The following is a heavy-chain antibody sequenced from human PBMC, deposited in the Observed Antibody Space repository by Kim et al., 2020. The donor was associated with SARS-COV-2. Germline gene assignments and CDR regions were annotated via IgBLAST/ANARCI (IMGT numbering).Heavy chain of an antibody. V-gene: IGHV1-69*01. CDR3: ARSSARASYNWFDP. J-gene: IGHJ5*02. D-gene: IGHD3-10*01. Sequence: YAEKFLDRVTITADESTSTTYMELTSLTSEDTAVYYCARSSARASYNWFDPWGQGTLVTVSS.